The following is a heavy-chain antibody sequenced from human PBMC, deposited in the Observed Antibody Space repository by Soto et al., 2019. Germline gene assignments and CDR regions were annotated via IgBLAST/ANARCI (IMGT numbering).Heavy chain of an antibody. CDR3: AKAEYYYGSGDFDY. CDR1: GFTFDDYA. CDR2: ISWYSGSI. Sequence: EVQLVESGGGLVQPGRSLRLSCAASGFTFDDYAMHWVRHAPGKGLEWVSGISWYSGSIGYAESVKGRFTISRDNAKNSLYLQMNSLRAEDTALYYCAKAEYYYGSGDFDYWGQGTLVTVSS. V-gene: IGHV3-9*01. D-gene: IGHD3-10*01. J-gene: IGHJ4*02.